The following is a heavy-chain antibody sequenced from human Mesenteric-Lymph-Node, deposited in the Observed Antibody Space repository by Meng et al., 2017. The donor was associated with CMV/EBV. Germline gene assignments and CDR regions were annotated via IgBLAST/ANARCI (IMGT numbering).Heavy chain of an antibody. Sequence: SVKVSCKASGCTFNSYSISWVRQAPGQGLEWMGRIIPILGIVNYAQKFQGRVTITADKSTNTAYMELSSLRSEDTAVYYCAREVGSDSVDYWGQGTLVTVSS. CDR1: GCTFNSYS. V-gene: IGHV1-69*04. CDR2: IIPILGIV. CDR3: AREVGSDSVDY. J-gene: IGHJ4*02. D-gene: IGHD2-21*02.